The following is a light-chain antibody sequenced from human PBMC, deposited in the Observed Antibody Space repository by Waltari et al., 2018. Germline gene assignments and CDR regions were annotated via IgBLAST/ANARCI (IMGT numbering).Light chain of an antibody. J-gene: IGKJ1*01. CDR2: ATS. CDR3: QQYSSTPWT. CDR1: QGIGNS. V-gene: IGKV1-NL1*01. Sequence: DIQMTQSPSSLSASVGDRVTITCRASQGIGNSLAWYQQKPGKAPNLLLYATSRLQSVVPSRFSGSGSGTDYTLTISSLQPEDCATYYCQQYSSTPWTFGQGAKVEIK.